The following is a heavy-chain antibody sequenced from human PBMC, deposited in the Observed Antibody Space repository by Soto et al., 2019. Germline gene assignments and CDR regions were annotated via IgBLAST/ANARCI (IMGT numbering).Heavy chain of an antibody. CDR2: INPIFGTA. V-gene: IGHV1-69*01. Sequence: QVQLVQSGXEXKXPGFXXXXXXKASGGXXXSYXXXXVRXAXXXXXXXXXGINPIFGTANYAQKFQGRVTITADESTSTAYMELSSLRSEDTAVYYCARVLRRDGYDQIGNLDYWGQGTLVTVSS. D-gene: IGHD5-12*01. J-gene: IGHJ4*02. CDR1: GGXXXSYX. CDR3: ARVLRRDGYDQIGNLDY.